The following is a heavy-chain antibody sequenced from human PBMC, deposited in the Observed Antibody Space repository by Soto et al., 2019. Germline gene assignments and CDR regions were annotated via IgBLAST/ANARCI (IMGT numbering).Heavy chain of an antibody. D-gene: IGHD3-10*01. J-gene: IGHJ4*02. CDR3: ARQGVSGSHYDY. CDR2: ISYDGSNK. V-gene: IGHV3-30-3*01. Sequence: QVQLVESGGGVVQPGRSLRLSCAASGFTFSSYAMHWVRQAPGKGLEWVAVISYDGSNKYYADSVKGRFTISRDNSKNTLYLQMNSLRAEDTAVYYCARQGVSGSHYDYWGQGTLVTVSS. CDR1: GFTFSSYA.